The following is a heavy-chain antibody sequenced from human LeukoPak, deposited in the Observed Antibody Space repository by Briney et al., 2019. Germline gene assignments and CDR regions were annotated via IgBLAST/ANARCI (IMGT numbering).Heavy chain of an antibody. D-gene: IGHD3-22*01. CDR1: GGSFSGYY. CDR3: ARSSGYYFRFDY. Sequence: SETLSLTCAVYGGSFSGYYWSWIRQPPGKGLEWIGYIYYSGSTNYNPSLKSRVTISVDTSKNQFSLKLSSVTAADTAVYYCARSSGYYFRFDYWGQGTLVTVSS. V-gene: IGHV4-59*01. J-gene: IGHJ4*02. CDR2: IYYSGST.